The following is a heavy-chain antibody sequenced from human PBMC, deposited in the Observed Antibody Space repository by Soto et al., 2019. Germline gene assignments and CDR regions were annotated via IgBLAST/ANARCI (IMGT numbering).Heavy chain of an antibody. CDR3: ARGFGAAAGFDY. Sequence: QVQLVQSGAEVKKPGSSVKVSCKASGGTFSSYTISWVRQAPGQGLEWMGRIIPILGIANYAQKFQGRVTITADRSTSTAYMELSSLRSEDTAVYYCARGFGAAAGFDYWGQGTLVTVSS. CDR1: GGTFSSYT. CDR2: IIPILGIA. D-gene: IGHD6-13*01. J-gene: IGHJ4*02. V-gene: IGHV1-69*02.